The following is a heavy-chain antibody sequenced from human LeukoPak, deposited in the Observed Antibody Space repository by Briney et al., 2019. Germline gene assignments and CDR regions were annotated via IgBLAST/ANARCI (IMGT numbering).Heavy chain of an antibody. CDR2: IYYSGST. CDR3: AREVGTTGWFNP. V-gene: IGHV4-59*01. Sequence: SETLSLTCTVSGGSISSYYWSWIRQPPGKGLEWIGYIYYSGSTNYNPSLKSRVTISVDTSKNQFSLKLSSVTAADTAVYYCAREVGTTGWFNPWGQGTLVTVSS. J-gene: IGHJ5*02. CDR1: GGSISSYY. D-gene: IGHD1-1*01.